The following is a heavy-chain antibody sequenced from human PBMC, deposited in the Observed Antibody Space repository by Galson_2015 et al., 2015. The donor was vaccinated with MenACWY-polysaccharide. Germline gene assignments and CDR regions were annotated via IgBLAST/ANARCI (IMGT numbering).Heavy chain of an antibody. CDR3: ARISRYSFDDRPTVFDY. D-gene: IGHD3-22*01. J-gene: IGHJ4*02. CDR2: IYPANSDT. CDR1: GYIFTNYW. Sequence: QSGAEVKKPGESLKISCEGSGYIFTNYWIGWVRQVPGKGLEWMGIIYPANSDTGYSPSFQGPVTISADKSTSTAYLQWNSLQASDTATYYCARISRYSFDDRPTVFDYWGQGTLATVSS. V-gene: IGHV5-51*03.